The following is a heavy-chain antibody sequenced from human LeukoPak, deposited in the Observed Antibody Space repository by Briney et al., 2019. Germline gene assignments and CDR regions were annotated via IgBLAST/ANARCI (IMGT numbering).Heavy chain of an antibody. J-gene: IGHJ6*03. CDR2: IIPIFGTA. CDR1: GGTFSSYA. Sequence: SVKVSCKASGGTFSSYAISWVRQAPGQGLEWMGGIIPIFGTANYAQKFQGRVTITTDESRSTAYMELSSLRSEDTAVYYCARGEQNYYYYYMDVWGKGTTVTVSS. V-gene: IGHV1-69*05. CDR3: ARGEQNYYYYYMDV.